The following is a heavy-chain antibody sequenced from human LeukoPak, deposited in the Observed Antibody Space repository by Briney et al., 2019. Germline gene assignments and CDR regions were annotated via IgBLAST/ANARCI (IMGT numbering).Heavy chain of an antibody. Sequence: ASVKVSCKASGYTFTGYYMHWVRQAPGQGLEWMGRINPNSGGTNYAQKFQGRLTMTRDTSISTAYMELSRLRSDDTAVYYCARLLNTVTADNWFDPWGQGTLVTVSS. CDR2: INPNSGGT. CDR1: GYTFTGYY. J-gene: IGHJ5*02. D-gene: IGHD4-17*01. V-gene: IGHV1-2*06. CDR3: ARLLNTVTADNWFDP.